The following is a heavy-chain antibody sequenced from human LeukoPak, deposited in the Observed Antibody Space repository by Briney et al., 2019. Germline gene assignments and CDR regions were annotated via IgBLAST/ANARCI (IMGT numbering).Heavy chain of an antibody. Sequence: PGGSLTLSCAASGLTFSSYSMNWVRQAPGKGLEWVSSISSSSKYIYYADSVKGRFTISRDNAKNSLYLQMNSLRAEDTAVYYCARDLHSGSRDGFKDDYWGQGTLVTVSS. V-gene: IGHV3-21*01. D-gene: IGHD5-24*01. CDR3: ARDLHSGSRDGFKDDY. CDR1: GLTFSSYS. J-gene: IGHJ4*02. CDR2: ISSSSKYI.